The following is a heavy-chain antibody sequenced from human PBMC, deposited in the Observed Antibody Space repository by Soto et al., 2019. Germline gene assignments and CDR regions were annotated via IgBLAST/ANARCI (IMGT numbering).Heavy chain of an antibody. CDR1: GGSFSGYY. Sequence: PSETLSLTCAVYGGSFSGYYWSWIRQPPGKGLEWIGEINHSGSTNYNPSLKSRVTISVDTSKNQFSLKLSSVTAADTAVYYCARVRGYCSGGSCYSFKYYYYYYMDVWGKGTTVTVSS. V-gene: IGHV4-34*01. D-gene: IGHD2-15*01. CDR2: INHSGST. CDR3: ARVRGYCSGGSCYSFKYYYYYYMDV. J-gene: IGHJ6*03.